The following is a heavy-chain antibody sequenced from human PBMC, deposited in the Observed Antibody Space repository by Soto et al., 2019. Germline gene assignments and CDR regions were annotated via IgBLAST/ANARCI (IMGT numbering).Heavy chain of an antibody. CDR2: ISYSGST. Sequence: SETLSLTCTVSGGSISSGEYYWTWIRQPPGKGLEWIGYISYSGSTHYSPSLKSRVSITVDTSKNQFSLNLASVSAEDTAVYYCARTSLTIFGPSNAYYGMIVSRLGTTVTVS. CDR1: GGSISSGEYY. V-gene: IGHV4-30-4*01. J-gene: IGHJ6*02. D-gene: IGHD3-3*01. CDR3: ARTSLTIFGPSNAYYGMIV.